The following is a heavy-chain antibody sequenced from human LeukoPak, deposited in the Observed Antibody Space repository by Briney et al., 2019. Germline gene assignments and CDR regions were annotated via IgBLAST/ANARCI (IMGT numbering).Heavy chain of an antibody. CDR3: ARAEATYYYGSGSYYYFDY. Sequence: SETLSLTCTVSGGSISSGDYYWSWIRQPPGKGLEWIGYIYYSGSTYYNPSLKSRVTISVDTSKNQFSLKLSSVTAADTAVYYCARAEATYYYGSGSYYYFDYWGRGTLVTVSS. CDR1: GGSISSGDYY. V-gene: IGHV4-30-4*08. CDR2: IYYSGST. D-gene: IGHD3-10*01. J-gene: IGHJ4*02.